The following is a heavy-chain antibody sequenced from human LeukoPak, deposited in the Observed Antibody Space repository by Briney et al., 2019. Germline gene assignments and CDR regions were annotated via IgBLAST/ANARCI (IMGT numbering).Heavy chain of an antibody. Sequence: PGGSLRLSCAASGVTFSTSWMTWVGQAPGKGLDWLGNINPDGSRINYVDSVKGRFTFSRDNAKNSLFLQMNSLRAEDTAVFYCARDSGYNAFDTWGQGTMVTVSS. CDR1: GVTFSTSW. J-gene: IGHJ3*02. CDR3: ARDSGYNAFDT. V-gene: IGHV3-7*01. CDR2: INPDGSRI. D-gene: IGHD5-12*01.